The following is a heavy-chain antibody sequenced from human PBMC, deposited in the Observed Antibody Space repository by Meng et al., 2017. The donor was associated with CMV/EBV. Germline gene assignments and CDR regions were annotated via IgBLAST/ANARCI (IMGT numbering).Heavy chain of an antibody. CDR1: GYSFTSYW. Sequence: CKGSGYSFTSYWIGWVRQMPGKGLEWMGIIYPGDSDTRYSPSFQGQVTISADKSISTAYLQWSSLKASDTAMYYCARPERYSSGWYSYWGQGTLVTVSS. V-gene: IGHV5-51*01. CDR2: IYPGDSDT. CDR3: ARPERYSSGWYSY. J-gene: IGHJ4*02. D-gene: IGHD6-19*01.